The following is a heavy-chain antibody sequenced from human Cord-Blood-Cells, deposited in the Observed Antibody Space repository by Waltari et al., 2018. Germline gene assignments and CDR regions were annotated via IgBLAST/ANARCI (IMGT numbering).Heavy chain of an antibody. Sequence: QVQLQQWGAGLLKPSETLSLTCAVYGGSFSGYYWSWIRQPPGKGLDWIGEINHSGSTTYNPSLKSRVTISVDTSKNQFSLKLSSVTAADTAVYYCARVPASTVVTDYWGQGTLVTVSS. CDR1: GGSFSGYY. CDR3: ARVPASTVVTDY. CDR2: INHSGST. J-gene: IGHJ4*02. V-gene: IGHV4-34*01. D-gene: IGHD4-17*01.